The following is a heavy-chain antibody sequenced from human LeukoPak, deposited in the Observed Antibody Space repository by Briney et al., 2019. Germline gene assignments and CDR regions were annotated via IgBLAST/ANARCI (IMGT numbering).Heavy chain of an antibody. V-gene: IGHV1-2*02. Sequence: GASVKVSCKASGYTFTGYYMHWVRQAPGQGLEWMGWINPNSGGTNYAQKFQGRVTMTRDTSISTAYMELSRLRSDDTAVYYCAREFLYYYDSSGYLDWGQGTLVTVSS. CDR1: GYTFTGYY. CDR2: INPNSGGT. D-gene: IGHD3-22*01. J-gene: IGHJ4*02. CDR3: AREFLYYYDSSGYLD.